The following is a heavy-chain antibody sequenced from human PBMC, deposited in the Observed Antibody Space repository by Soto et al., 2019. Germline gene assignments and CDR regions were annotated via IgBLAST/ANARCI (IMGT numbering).Heavy chain of an antibody. D-gene: IGHD1-26*01. CDR3: ARDKRSHTSAFDI. J-gene: IGHJ3*02. V-gene: IGHV3-21*01. Sequence: GGSLRLSXAASGFTFSSYSMNWVRQAPGKGLEWVSSISSSSSYIYYADSVKGRFTISRDNAKNSLYLQMNSLRAEDTAVYYCARDKRSHTSAFDIWGQGTMVTVSS. CDR2: ISSSSSYI. CDR1: GFTFSSYS.